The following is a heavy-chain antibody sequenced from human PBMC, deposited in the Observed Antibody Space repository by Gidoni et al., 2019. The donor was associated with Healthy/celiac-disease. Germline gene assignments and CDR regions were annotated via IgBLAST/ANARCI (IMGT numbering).Heavy chain of an antibody. CDR3: ARDTYSSGWTVDY. CDR1: GFPFSSYR. J-gene: IGHJ4*02. D-gene: IGHD6-19*01. V-gene: IGHV3-21*01. CDR2: ISSSSSYI. Sequence: EVPLVESGGGLVKPGWSLRLSCAASGFPFSSYRMNWVRQAPGKGLEWVSSISSSSSYIYYADSVKGRFTISRDNAKNSLYLQMNSLRAEDTAVYYCARDTYSSGWTVDYWGQGTLVTVAS.